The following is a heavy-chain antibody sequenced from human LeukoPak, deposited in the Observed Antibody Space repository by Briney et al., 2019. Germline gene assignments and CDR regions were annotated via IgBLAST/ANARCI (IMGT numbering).Heavy chain of an antibody. D-gene: IGHD3-3*01. CDR1: GFTFSSYD. CDR2: IGIAGDR. Sequence: GGSLRLSCAASGFTFSSYDMHWVRQVTGKSLEWVSAIGIAGDRYYLGSVKGRFTISRENAKNSVYLQMNSLRAGDTAVYYCARVEGSYSYYGMDVWGQGTTVTVSS. CDR3: ARVEGSYSYYGMDV. V-gene: IGHV3-13*01. J-gene: IGHJ6*02.